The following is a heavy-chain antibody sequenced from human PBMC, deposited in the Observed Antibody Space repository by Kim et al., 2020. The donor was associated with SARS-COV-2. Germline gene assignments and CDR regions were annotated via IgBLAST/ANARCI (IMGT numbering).Heavy chain of an antibody. J-gene: IGHJ4*02. CDR3: ALTIVGDCPDY. CDR2: ISGSGGST. CDR1: GFTFSSYA. D-gene: IGHD2-21*02. V-gene: IGHV3-23*01. Sequence: GGSLRLSCAASGFTFSSYAMSWVRQAPGKGLEWVSAISGSGGSTYYADSVKGRFTISRDNSKNTLFLQMNSLRAEDTALYYCALTIVGDCPDYWGQGTLVTVSS.